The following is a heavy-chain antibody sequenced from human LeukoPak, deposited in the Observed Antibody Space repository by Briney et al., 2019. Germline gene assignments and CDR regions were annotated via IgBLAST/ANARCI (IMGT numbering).Heavy chain of an antibody. Sequence: GGSLRLSCAASGFTFSSYAMSWVRQAPGKGLVWVSRINSDGSSTSYADSVKGRFTISRDDSKNTVYVEMNSLRAEDTAVYYCARGGTAENYFDYWGQGTLVTVSS. CDR3: ARGGTAENYFDY. CDR2: INSDGSST. V-gene: IGHV3-74*01. J-gene: IGHJ4*02. CDR1: GFTFSSYA. D-gene: IGHD1/OR15-1a*01.